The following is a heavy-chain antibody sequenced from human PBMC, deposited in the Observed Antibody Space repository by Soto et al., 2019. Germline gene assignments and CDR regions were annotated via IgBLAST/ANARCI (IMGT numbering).Heavy chain of an antibody. D-gene: IGHD2-2*01. CDR3: ARFCSSSLCYAAFDY. CDR1: GYTFTSFA. Sequence: QVQLVQSGAEVRKPGASVKVSCKASGYTFTSFAINWVRQAPGQRLEWVGWINAGNGATTYSQNFQGRVTITRDTSANTASMALRSLRSEDTAVFYCARFCSSSLCYAAFDYWGQGTLVTVSS. J-gene: IGHJ4*02. V-gene: IGHV1-3*01. CDR2: INAGNGAT.